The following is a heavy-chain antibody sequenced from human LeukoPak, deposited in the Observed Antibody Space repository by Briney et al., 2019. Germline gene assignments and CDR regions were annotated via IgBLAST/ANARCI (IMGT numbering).Heavy chain of an antibody. V-gene: IGHV4-59*01. CDR2: IYYSGST. CDR3: AGGIAAAPNDYYMDV. CDR1: GGSISSYY. J-gene: IGHJ6*03. D-gene: IGHD6-13*01. Sequence: SETLSLTCTVSGGSISSYYWSWIRQPPGKGLEWIGYIYYSGSTNYNPSLKSRVTISVDTSKNQFSLKLSSVTAADTAVYYCAGGIAAAPNDYYMDVWGKGTTVTVSS.